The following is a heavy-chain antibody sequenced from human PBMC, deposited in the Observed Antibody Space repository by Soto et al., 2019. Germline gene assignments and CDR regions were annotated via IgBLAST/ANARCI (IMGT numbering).Heavy chain of an antibody. Sequence: QVQLVQSGAEVKKPGSSVKVSCKASGGTFSSYAISWVRQAPGQGLEWMGGIIPIFGTANYAQKFQGRVTITADESTSTAYMELSSLRSEDTAVYYCARDQGSTRNYYYYYGMDVWGQGTTVTVSS. CDR3: ARDQGSTRNYYYYYGMDV. J-gene: IGHJ6*02. D-gene: IGHD1-1*01. CDR2: IIPIFGTA. CDR1: GGTFSSYA. V-gene: IGHV1-69*01.